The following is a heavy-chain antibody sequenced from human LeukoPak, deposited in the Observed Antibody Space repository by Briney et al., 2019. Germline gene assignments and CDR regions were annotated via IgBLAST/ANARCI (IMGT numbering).Heavy chain of an antibody. V-gene: IGHV3-23*01. CDR2: ISGSGGHT. CDR1: GFAFSRSA. J-gene: IGHJ4*02. CDR3: AKEGRLTVAAVVVENYFDY. Sequence: GGSLRLSCVGSGFAFSRSAMSWVRLAPGKGLEWVSGISGSGGHTYYTDSVKGRFTISRDNSGTTVSLQMNSLTTDDTAVYFCAKEGRLTVAAVVVENYFDYWGQGTPVIVSA. D-gene: IGHD3-22*01.